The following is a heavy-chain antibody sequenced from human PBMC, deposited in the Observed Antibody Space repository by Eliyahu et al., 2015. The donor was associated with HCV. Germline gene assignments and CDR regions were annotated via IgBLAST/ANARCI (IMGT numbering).Heavy chain of an antibody. J-gene: IGHJ4*02. CDR3: ARDRPHVDHFWTGFFDF. CDR2: IGVYSGNX. CDR1: GYSFXSFG. D-gene: IGHD3/OR15-3a*01. Sequence: QVQLVQSGAEVKKPGASVKVSCKASGYSFXSFGVSWVRQAPGQGPEWMGWIGVYSGNXRXAQNFQGKLTMTTDTSTTTAYMELRGLRSDDTAVYYCARDRPHVDHFWTGFFDFWGQGTLVTVSS. V-gene: IGHV1-18*01.